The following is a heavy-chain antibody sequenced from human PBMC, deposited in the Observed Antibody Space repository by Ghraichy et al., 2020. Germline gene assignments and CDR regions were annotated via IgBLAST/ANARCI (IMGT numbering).Heavy chain of an antibody. CDR2: IYYSGST. Sequence: SETLSLTCTVSGGSISSNNDYWGWIRQPPGKGLEWIGNIYYSGSTYYNPSLKSRVTISVDTSKNQFSLKLSSVTAADTAVYYCARGIVVVPGAMNWFDPWGQGTLVTVSS. CDR3: ARGIVVVPGAMNWFDP. D-gene: IGHD2-2*01. J-gene: IGHJ5*02. CDR1: GGSISSNNDY. V-gene: IGHV4-39*01.